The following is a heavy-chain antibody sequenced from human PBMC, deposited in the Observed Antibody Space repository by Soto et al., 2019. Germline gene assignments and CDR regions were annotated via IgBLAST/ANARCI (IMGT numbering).Heavy chain of an antibody. CDR1: GYTFTSYY. CDR2: INPSGGST. Sequence: QVQLVQSGAEVKKPGASVKVSCKASGYTFTSYYMHWVRQAPGQGLEWMGIINPSGGSTSYAQKFQGRVTMTRDTSTSTVYMELSSLRSEDTAVYYCARVSLDYYGSGSYDYFDYWGQGTLVTVSS. V-gene: IGHV1-46*03. CDR3: ARVSLDYYGSGSYDYFDY. J-gene: IGHJ4*02. D-gene: IGHD3-10*01.